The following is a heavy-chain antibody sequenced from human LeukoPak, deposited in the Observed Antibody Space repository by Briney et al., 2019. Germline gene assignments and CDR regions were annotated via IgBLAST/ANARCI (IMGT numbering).Heavy chain of an antibody. D-gene: IGHD4-17*01. Sequence: GGSLRLSCAASGFTFSSYEMNWVRQAPGKGLEWVSYISSSGSTIYYADSVKGRFTISRDNAKNSLYLQMNSLRAEDTAVYYCAREGDGDYYFDYWGQGTLVTVSS. V-gene: IGHV3-48*03. CDR1: GFTFSSYE. CDR3: AREGDGDYYFDY. J-gene: IGHJ4*02. CDR2: ISSSGSTI.